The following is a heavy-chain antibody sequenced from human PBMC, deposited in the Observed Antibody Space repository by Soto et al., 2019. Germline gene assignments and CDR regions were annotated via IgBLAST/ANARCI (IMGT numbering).Heavy chain of an antibody. D-gene: IGHD5-12*01. CDR1: GFTFSSYW. CDR2: IKQDGSEK. V-gene: IGHV3-7*01. CDR3: ARDAGYVHFDL. Sequence: EVQLVESGGGLVQPGGSLRLSCAASGFTFSSYWMSWVRQAPGKGLEWVANIKQDGSEKYYVDSVKGRFTICRDNAKNSLYLQMNSLRAEDTAVYYCARDAGYVHFDLWGRGTLVTVSS. J-gene: IGHJ2*01.